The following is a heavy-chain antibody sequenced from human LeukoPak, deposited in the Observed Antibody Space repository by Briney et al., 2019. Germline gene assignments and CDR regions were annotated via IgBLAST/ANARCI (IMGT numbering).Heavy chain of an antibody. Sequence: PGGSLRLSCAASGFTFSSYWMHWVRQAPGKGLVWVSRIKSDGSTNYSDSVKGRFTNSRDNAKKSVSLQMNSLRTEDTGVYYCARAPSEIGGYYPEYFRHWGQGTLVTVSS. CDR3: ARAPSEIGGYYPEYFRH. CDR1: GFTFSSYW. D-gene: IGHD3-22*01. CDR2: IKSDGST. J-gene: IGHJ1*01. V-gene: IGHV3-74*01.